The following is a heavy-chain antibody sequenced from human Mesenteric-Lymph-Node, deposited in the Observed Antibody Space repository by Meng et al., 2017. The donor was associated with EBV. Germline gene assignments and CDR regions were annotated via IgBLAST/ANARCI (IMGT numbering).Heavy chain of an antibody. Sequence: LKESGPTLVTPAQTLTLTCTLTGVSLSSSGVGVGWIRQPPGKALEWLALIYWDDDKRYSPSLKTRLTITRDTSKNQVVLTLTNMDPVDTATYYCAYRIGSSWHYWGQGTLVTVSS. V-gene: IGHV2-5*02. J-gene: IGHJ4*02. CDR1: GVSLSSSGVG. CDR2: IYWDDDK. D-gene: IGHD6-13*01. CDR3: AYRIGSSWHY.